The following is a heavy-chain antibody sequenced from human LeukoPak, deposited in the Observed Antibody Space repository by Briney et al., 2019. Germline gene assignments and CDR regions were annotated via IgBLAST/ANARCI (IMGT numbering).Heavy chain of an antibody. D-gene: IGHD2-21*02. V-gene: IGHV3-23*01. CDR1: GFTFNTYA. Sequence: PGGSLRLSCAASGFTFNTYAMTWFRQTPGKGLEWVSGISSNGDSTYYADSVKGRLTISRDNSKNTLYLQMNSLRADDTAVYYCAKGHDPDAYCAGDCYYSSWGQGSLLTVSS. J-gene: IGHJ5*02. CDR3: AKGHDPDAYCAGDCYYSS. CDR2: ISSNGDST.